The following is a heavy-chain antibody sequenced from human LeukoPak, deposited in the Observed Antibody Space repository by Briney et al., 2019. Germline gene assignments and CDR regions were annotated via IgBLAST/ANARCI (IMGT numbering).Heavy chain of an antibody. V-gene: IGHV4-59*01. Sequence: SETLSLTCTVSGGSITNYYWSWIRQPPGKGLQWIGYISYTGSTNYNPSLKSRVTMSVDTSKNHFSLNLISVTAADTAVYYCARGDPIPGAPGTWGQGTLVTVSS. J-gene: IGHJ5*02. D-gene: IGHD2-2*02. CDR2: ISYTGST. CDR1: GGSITNYY. CDR3: ARGDPIPGAPGT.